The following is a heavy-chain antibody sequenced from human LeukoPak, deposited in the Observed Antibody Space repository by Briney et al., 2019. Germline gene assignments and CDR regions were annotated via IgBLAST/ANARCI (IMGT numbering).Heavy chain of an antibody. J-gene: IGHJ6*02. Sequence: GGSLRLSCAASGFTLSSYGMYWVRQAPGKGLEWVAVISYDGSNKYYADSVKGRFTISRDNSKNTLYLQMNSLRAEDTAVYYCAKDQGDDSDGDYVDYYYGMDVWGQGTTVTVSS. D-gene: IGHD4-17*01. CDR2: ISYDGSNK. CDR1: GFTLSSYG. CDR3: AKDQGDDSDGDYVDYYYGMDV. V-gene: IGHV3-30*18.